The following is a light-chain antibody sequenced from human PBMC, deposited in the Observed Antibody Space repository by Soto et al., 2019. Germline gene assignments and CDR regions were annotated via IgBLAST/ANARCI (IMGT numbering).Light chain of an antibody. CDR2: AAS. Sequence: DIQLTQSPSSVSASVGDRVTIICRASQGISRWLAWYQQKPGKAPELLIYAASNLQSGVPSRFSGSGSGTDFTLTISTLEPEDFETSFCHQAHNFPHTFCKGTKLEI. J-gene: IGKJ2*01. CDR3: HQAHNFPHT. V-gene: IGKV1-12*01. CDR1: QGISRW.